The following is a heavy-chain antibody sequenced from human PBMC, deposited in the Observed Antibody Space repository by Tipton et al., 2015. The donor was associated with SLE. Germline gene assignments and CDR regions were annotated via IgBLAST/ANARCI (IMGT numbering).Heavy chain of an antibody. CDR2: IYYSGST. D-gene: IGHD6-6*01. J-gene: IGHJ4*02. CDR3: ARLSYSSSFFDY. CDR1: GGSISSSSYY. Sequence: GLVKPSETLSLTCTVSGGSISSSSYYWGWIRQPPGKGLEWIGSIYYSGSTYYNPSLKSRVTISVDTSKNQFSLKLSSVTAADTAVYYCARLSYSSSFFDYWGQGTLVTVSS. V-gene: IGHV4-39*01.